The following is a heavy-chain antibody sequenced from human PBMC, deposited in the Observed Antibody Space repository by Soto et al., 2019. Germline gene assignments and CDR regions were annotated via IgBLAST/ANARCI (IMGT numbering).Heavy chain of an antibody. J-gene: IGHJ4*02. V-gene: IGHV1-18*01. CDR3: AISLLVGYGLEGESD. D-gene: IGHD5-18*01. CDR1: GYTFTSYG. CDR2: ISAYNGNT. Sequence: QVQLVQSGAEVKKPGASVKVSCKASGYTFTSYGISWVRQAPGQGLEWMGWISAYNGNTNYAQKLQGRVTMTTDTSTSTAYMELRSLRSDDTAGYDCAISLLVGYGLEGESDWGQGTLVTVSS.